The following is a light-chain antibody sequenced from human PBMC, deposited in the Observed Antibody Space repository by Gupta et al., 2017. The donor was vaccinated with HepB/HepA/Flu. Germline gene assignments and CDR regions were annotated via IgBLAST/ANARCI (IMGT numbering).Light chain of an antibody. V-gene: IGKV4-1*01. CDR2: WAS. CDR3: QQYYSTPLT. CDR1: QSLLYTANNKNY. Sequence: DIVMTQSPDSLTVSLGERAIIKCKSSQSLLYTANNKNYLVWYQQKPGQPPKLLFYWASTRDSGVPDRFSGSGSGTDFTLTISSLQAEDVAVYYCQQYYSTPLTFGGGTKVEIK. J-gene: IGKJ4*01.